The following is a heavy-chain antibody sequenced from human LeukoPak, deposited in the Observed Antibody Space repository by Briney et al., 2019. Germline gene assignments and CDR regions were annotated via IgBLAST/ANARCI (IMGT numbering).Heavy chain of an antibody. V-gene: IGHV3-7*03. CDR3: AKFVYGSGSSASDI. Sequence: GGSLRLSCAASGFTFSSYWMSWVRQAPGKGLEWVANIKQDGSEKYYVDSVKGRFTISRDNAKNSLYLQMNSLRAEDTAVYYCAKFVYGSGSSASDIWGQGTMVTVSS. J-gene: IGHJ3*02. D-gene: IGHD3-10*01. CDR1: GFTFSSYW. CDR2: IKQDGSEK.